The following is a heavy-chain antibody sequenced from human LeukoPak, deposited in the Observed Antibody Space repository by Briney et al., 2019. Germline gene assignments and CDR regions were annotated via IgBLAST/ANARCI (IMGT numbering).Heavy chain of an antibody. D-gene: IGHD2-8*01. CDR3: ARIRCGPTEHRCYNH. CDR2: IDPSGNT. J-gene: IGHJ5*02. V-gene: IGHV4-34*01. Sequence: SESLSLTCGVHGVSITASHWSWIRQPPGEALEWIGDIDPSGNTIDNPSLKSRVTLSVDTSKNQLFLRLTSLTAADTAIYYCARIRCGPTEHRCYNHWGRGALVTVSS. CDR1: GVSITASH.